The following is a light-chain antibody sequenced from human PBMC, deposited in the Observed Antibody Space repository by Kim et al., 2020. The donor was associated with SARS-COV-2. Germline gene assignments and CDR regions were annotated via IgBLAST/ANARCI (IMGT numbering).Light chain of an antibody. CDR2: DES. J-gene: IGKJ1*01. CDR3: QKYNGAPWT. V-gene: IGKV1-27*01. CDR1: QGISSY. Sequence: ASVGGGATITCRASQGISSYVVWYQQKPGEVTSLLIYDESALQSGVPSRFSGSGSGTDFTLTISGLQPEDVATYYCQKYNGAPWTFGQGTKVDIK.